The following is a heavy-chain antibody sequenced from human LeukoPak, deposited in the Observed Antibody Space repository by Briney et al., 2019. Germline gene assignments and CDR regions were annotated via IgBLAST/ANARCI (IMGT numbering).Heavy chain of an antibody. V-gene: IGHV4-59*01. CDR2: IYHSGST. D-gene: IGHD5-18*01. J-gene: IGHJ4*02. CDR3: ARANTWIQLFDY. CDR1: GGSISTYY. Sequence: PSETLSLTCTVSGGSISTYYWSWIRQPPGKGLEWIGYIYHSGSTNYNPSLKSRVTISVDTSKSQFSLKLNSVTAADTAVYYCARANTWIQLFDYWGQGTLVTVSS.